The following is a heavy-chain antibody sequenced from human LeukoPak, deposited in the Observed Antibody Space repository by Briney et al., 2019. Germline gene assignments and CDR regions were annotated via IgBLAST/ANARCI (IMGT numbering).Heavy chain of an antibody. V-gene: IGHV3-7*01. Sequence: GGSLGLSCAASGFTFSSYWMSRVRQAPGKGLEWVANIKQDGSEKYYVDSVKGRFTISRDNAKNSLYPQMNSLRAEDTAVYYCASTPGSYDYWGQGTLVTVSS. J-gene: IGHJ4*02. CDR1: GFTFSSYW. CDR3: ASTPGSYDY. D-gene: IGHD7-27*01. CDR2: IKQDGSEK.